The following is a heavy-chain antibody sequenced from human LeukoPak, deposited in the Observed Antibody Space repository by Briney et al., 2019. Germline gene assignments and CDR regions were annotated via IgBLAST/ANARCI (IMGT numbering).Heavy chain of an antibody. D-gene: IGHD3-9*01. J-gene: IGHJ4*02. CDR1: GFTFSSYA. CDR2: ISGSGGST. Sequence: GGSLRLSCAASGFTFSSYAMGWVRQAPGKGLEWVSAISGSGGSTYYADSVKGRFTISRDNSKNTLYLQMNSLRAEDTAVYYCAKNMRAHYTDDTYYFDYWGQGTLVTVSS. CDR3: AKNMRAHYTDDTYYFDY. V-gene: IGHV3-23*01.